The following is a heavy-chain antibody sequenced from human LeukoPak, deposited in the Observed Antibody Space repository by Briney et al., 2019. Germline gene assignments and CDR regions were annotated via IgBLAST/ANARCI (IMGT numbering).Heavy chain of an antibody. CDR3: ARGENGSFDH. CDR1: GVTFEDYY. J-gene: IGHJ4*02. V-gene: IGHV3-11*01. D-gene: IGHD3-10*01. CDR2: VSSTGGDN. Sequence: GGSLRLSCTGSGVTFEDYYLSWIRQAPGKGLEWISYVSSTGGDNFYADPVKGRFTISRDNSRNSVYMEMNDLVAEDTAFYYCARGENGSFDHLGQGTLVIVSS.